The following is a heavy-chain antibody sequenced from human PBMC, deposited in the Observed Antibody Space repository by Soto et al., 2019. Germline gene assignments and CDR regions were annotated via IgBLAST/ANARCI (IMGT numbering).Heavy chain of an antibody. CDR3: AKEDGAGLKS. Sequence: QVHLVQSGAEMKKPGSSVKVSCKVSGGDLRNSGLSWVRQAPGQGLEWMGGVFPLLAMVDYSQKFQGRVTIPADESTNTAYMYLVSLRSEDTAVYYCAKEDGAGLKSWGQGTLFIVSS. CDR2: VFPLLAMV. V-gene: IGHV1-69*04. D-gene: IGHD1-26*01. J-gene: IGHJ4*02. CDR1: GGDLRNSG.